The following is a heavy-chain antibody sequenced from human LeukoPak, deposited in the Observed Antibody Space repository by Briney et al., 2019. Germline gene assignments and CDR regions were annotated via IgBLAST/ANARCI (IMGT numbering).Heavy chain of an antibody. Sequence: SETLSLTCTVSGGSISSYYWSWIRQPPGKGLEWIGYIFYSGSSNYNPSLKSRVTISVDTSKNQFSLKMTSVTTADTALYYCARTSGMSTVYYYYIDVCGKGTTVIVSS. CDR1: GGSISSYY. D-gene: IGHD4-11*01. CDR3: ARTSGMSTVYYYYIDV. V-gene: IGHV4-59*01. J-gene: IGHJ6*03. CDR2: IFYSGSS.